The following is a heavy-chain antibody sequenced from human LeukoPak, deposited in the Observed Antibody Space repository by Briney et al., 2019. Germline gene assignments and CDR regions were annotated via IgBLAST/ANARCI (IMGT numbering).Heavy chain of an antibody. CDR3: ARGAYYYDSSGYLDY. D-gene: IGHD3-22*01. CDR2: IKQDGSEK. CDR1: GFIIISYR. V-gene: IGHV3-7*01. Sequence: PGGSLRLSCAASGFIIISYRMSWVRQAPGKGLEWVANIKQDGSEKYYVDSVKGRFTISRDNAKNTLYLQMNSLRAEDTAVYYCARGAYYYDSSGYLDYWGQGTLVTVSS. J-gene: IGHJ4*02.